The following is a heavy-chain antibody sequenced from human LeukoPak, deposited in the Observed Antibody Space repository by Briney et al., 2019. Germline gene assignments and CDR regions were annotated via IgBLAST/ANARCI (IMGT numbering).Heavy chain of an antibody. CDR3: ARATDYYDSSGYYYSHFDY. CDR1: GGSISSGSYY. V-gene: IGHV4-61*02. J-gene: IGHJ4*02. Sequence: SQTLSLTCTVSGGSISSGSYYWSWIRQPAGKGLEWIGRIYTSGSTNYNPSLKSRVTISVDTSKNQFSLKLSSVTAADTAVYYCARATDYYDSSGYYYSHFDYWGQGTLVTVS. CDR2: IYTSGST. D-gene: IGHD3-22*01.